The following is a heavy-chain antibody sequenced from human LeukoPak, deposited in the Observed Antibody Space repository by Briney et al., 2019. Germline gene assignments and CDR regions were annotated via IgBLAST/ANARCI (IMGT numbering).Heavy chain of an antibody. CDR1: GGSFNGYY. D-gene: IGHD3-10*01. J-gene: IGHJ4*02. CDR3: ARGRGFGELFLVYFDY. CDR2: INHSGST. V-gene: IGHV4-34*01. Sequence: SETLSLTCAVYGGSFNGYYWSWIRQPPGKGLEWIGEINHSGSTNYNPSLKSPVTISVDTSKNQFSLKLSSVTAADTAVYYCARGRGFGELFLVYFDYWGQGTLVTVSS.